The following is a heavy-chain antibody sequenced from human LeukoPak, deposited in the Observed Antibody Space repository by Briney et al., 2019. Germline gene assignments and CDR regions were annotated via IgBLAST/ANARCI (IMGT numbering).Heavy chain of an antibody. Sequence: GGSLRLSCAASGFGFRSHAMSWVRQAPGRGLEWVSAISGSGDATFYADSVKGRFTISRDNFKNTLYLQMNSLRGEDTALYYCAKARSVCDYWGQGTLVTVSS. D-gene: IGHD3-16*01. CDR1: GFGFRSHA. J-gene: IGHJ4*02. CDR2: ISGSGDAT. CDR3: AKARSVCDY. V-gene: IGHV3-23*01.